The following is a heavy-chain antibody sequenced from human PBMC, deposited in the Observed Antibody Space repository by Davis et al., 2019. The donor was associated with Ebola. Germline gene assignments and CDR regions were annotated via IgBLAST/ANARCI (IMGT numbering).Heavy chain of an antibody. CDR2: INPNSGGT. J-gene: IGHJ6*02. CDR3: ARSGVRGYYNGMDV. Sequence: AASVKVSCKSSGYTFTGYYMHWVRQAPGQGLEWMGWINPNSGGTNYAQKFQGWVTMTRDTSISTAYMELSRLRSEDTAVYYCARSGVRGYYNGMDVWGQGTTVTVSS. CDR1: GYTFTGYY. D-gene: IGHD1-14*01. V-gene: IGHV1-2*04.